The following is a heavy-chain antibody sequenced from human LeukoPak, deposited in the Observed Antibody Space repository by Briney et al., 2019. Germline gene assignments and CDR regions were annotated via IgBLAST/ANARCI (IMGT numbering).Heavy chain of an antibody. V-gene: IGHV3-23*01. CDR3: TREEAYFDSLLAYYFDY. CDR2: ISGSSVKT. D-gene: IGHD3-9*01. Sequence: GGSLRLSCAASGFIFSNYVMSWVRQAPGKGPEWVSAISGSSVKTYYADSVRGRFTISRDDSENTLYLQMNSLRAEDTAIYYCTREEAYFDSLLAYYFDYWGQGNLVTVSS. J-gene: IGHJ4*02. CDR1: GFIFSNYV.